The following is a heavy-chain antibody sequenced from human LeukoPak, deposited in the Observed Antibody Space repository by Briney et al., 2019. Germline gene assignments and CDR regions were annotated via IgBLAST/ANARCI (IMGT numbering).Heavy chain of an antibody. V-gene: IGHV3-53*01. Sequence: GGSLRLSCAASGFTFSIYAMSWVRQAPGKGLEWVSVIYSGGSTYYADSVKGRFTISRDNSKNTLYLQMNSLRAEDTAVYYCAREGRGYFDYWGQGTLVTVSS. J-gene: IGHJ4*02. CDR2: IYSGGST. CDR3: AREGRGYFDY. CDR1: GFTFSIYA. D-gene: IGHD3-10*01.